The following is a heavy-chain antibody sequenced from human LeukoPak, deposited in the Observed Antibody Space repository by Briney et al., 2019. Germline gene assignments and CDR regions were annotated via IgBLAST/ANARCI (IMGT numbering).Heavy chain of an antibody. CDR3: ARMVAGAGYYFDF. J-gene: IGHJ4*02. Sequence: GGSPRLSCAASGFTFCNYGIHWVRQDPGKGLEWVAVISYDGSDKYYADSVKGRFIISRDNSKNKLYMQMNSLRAEDTAVYYCARMVAGAGYYFDFWGQGTLVTVSS. CDR2: ISYDGSDK. D-gene: IGHD2-15*01. CDR1: GFTFCNYG. V-gene: IGHV3-30-3*01.